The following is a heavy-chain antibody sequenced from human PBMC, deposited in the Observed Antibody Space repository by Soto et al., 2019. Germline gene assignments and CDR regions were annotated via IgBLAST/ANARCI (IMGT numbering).Heavy chain of an antibody. J-gene: IGHJ4*02. CDR1: GFTFSSSA. Sequence: GLCIRRSCAACGFTFSSSAMSWVRQAPGKGLEWVSAISGSGGSTYYADSVKGRFTISRDNSKNTLYLQMNSLRAEDTDVYYSAKDVRAMPTVYFDYWGQGT. V-gene: IGHV3-23*01. CDR3: AKDVRAMPTVYFDY. CDR2: ISGSGGST. D-gene: IGHD2-2*01.